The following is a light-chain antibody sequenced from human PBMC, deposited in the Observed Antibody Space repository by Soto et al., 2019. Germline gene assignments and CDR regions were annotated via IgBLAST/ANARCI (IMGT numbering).Light chain of an antibody. J-gene: IGKJ5*01. CDR1: QTVSSNY. CDR2: GAS. CDR3: QQYTGPPTT. V-gene: IGKV3-20*01. Sequence: EGVLTQPPGTLSLSPGERATLSCGASQTVSSNYLAWCQQRPGQAPRLLIYGASTRAAGIPDRFSGSGSGTDFTLTITRLEPEDSAVYFCQQYTGPPTTFGQGTRLEIK.